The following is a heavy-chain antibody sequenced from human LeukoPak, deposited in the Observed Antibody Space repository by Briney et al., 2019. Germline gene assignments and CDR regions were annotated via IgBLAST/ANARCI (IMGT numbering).Heavy chain of an antibody. CDR2: IYHSGST. J-gene: IGHJ4*02. V-gene: IGHV4-30-2*01. CDR1: GGSISSGGYS. D-gene: IGHD2-15*01. CDR3: ARARDIVVVVAAYFDY. Sequence: SQTLSLTCAVSGGSISSGGYSWSWIRQPPGKGLEWIGYIYHSGSTNYNPSLKSRVTISVDTSKNQFSLKLSSVTAADTAVYYCARARDIVVVVAAYFDYWGQGTLVTVSS.